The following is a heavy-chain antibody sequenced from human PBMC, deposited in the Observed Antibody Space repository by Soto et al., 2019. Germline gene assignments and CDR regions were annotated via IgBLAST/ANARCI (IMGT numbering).Heavy chain of an antibody. Sequence: QVQLVESGGGVVQPGRSLRLSCAASGFTFSSYGMHWVRQAPGKGLEWVAVIWYDGSNKYYADSVKGRFTISRDNSKNTLYLQMNSLRAEDTAVYYCVREDIVGATSYGMAVWGQGTTVTVSS. CDR3: VREDIVGATSYGMAV. D-gene: IGHD1-26*01. V-gene: IGHV3-33*01. CDR1: GFTFSSYG. J-gene: IGHJ6*02. CDR2: IWYDGSNK.